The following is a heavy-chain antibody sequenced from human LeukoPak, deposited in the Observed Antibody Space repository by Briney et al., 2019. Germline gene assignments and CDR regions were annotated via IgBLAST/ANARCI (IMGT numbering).Heavy chain of an antibody. Sequence: SETLSLTCTVYGGSISSYYWSWIRQPPGKGLEWIGYIYTSGSTNYNPSLKSRVTISVDTSKNQFSLKLSSVTAADTAVYYCARRGGTIGRNWFDPWGQGTLVNVSS. V-gene: IGHV4-4*09. CDR2: IYTSGST. D-gene: IGHD3-16*01. J-gene: IGHJ5*02. CDR3: ARRGGTIGRNWFDP. CDR1: GGSISSYY.